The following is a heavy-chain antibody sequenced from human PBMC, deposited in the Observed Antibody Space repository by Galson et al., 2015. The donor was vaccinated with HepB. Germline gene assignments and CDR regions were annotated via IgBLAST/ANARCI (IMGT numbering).Heavy chain of an antibody. Sequence: SVKVSCKASGGTFSSYAISWVRQAPGQGLEWMGGIIPIFGTANYAQKFQGRVTITADESTSTAYMELSSLRSEDTAVYYCAGSLAYCGGDCYTPFDYWGQGTLVTVSS. J-gene: IGHJ4*02. D-gene: IGHD2-21*01. V-gene: IGHV1-69*13. CDR2: IIPIFGTA. CDR3: AGSLAYCGGDCYTPFDY. CDR1: GGTFSSYA.